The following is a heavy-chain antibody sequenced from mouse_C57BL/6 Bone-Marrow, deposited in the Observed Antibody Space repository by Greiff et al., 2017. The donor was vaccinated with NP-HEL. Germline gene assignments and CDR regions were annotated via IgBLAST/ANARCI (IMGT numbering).Heavy chain of an antibody. Sequence: QVQLQQPGAELVRPGTSVKLSCKASGYTFTSYWMHWVKQRPGQGLEWIGVIDPSDSYTNYNQKFKGKATLTVDTSSSTAYMQLSSLTSEYSAVYYCARGITTVVERILDYWGQGTTLTVSS. CDR3: ARGITTVVERILDY. CDR2: IDPSDSYT. CDR1: GYTFTSYW. D-gene: IGHD1-1*01. V-gene: IGHV1-59*01. J-gene: IGHJ2*01.